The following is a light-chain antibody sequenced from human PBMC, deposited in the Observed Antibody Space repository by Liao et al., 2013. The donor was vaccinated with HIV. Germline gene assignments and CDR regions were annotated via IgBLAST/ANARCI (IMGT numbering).Light chain of an antibody. V-gene: IGLV3-1*01. J-gene: IGLJ3*02. CDR1: KLGDRY. CDR2: EDD. CDR3: QARDTNTVV. Sequence: SYELTQPPSVSVSPGQTARITCSADKLGDRYASWYQQKPGQSPVLVIYEDDKRPSGIPDRFSGSNSGNTATLTISGTQPMDEADYYCQARDTNTVVFGGGTNLTVL.